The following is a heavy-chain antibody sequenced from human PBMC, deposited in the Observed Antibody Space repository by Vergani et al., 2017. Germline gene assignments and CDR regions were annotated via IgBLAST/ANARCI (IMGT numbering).Heavy chain of an antibody. J-gene: IGHJ6*03. CDR3: ARVQELYYFWSGYRVRYYYYMDV. CDR2: INHSVIT. CDR1: GGSFIFYY. V-gene: IGHV4-34*01. Sequence: QVQLQQWGAGLLKPSETLSLTCAVYGGSFIFYYLSWIRQPPGDGLEWVGEINHSVITNYNPSLKSLVTISLDTAKNQFSLKLSSVTAADTAVYYCARVQELYYFWSGYRVRYYYYMDVWGKGTTVTVSS. D-gene: IGHD3-3*01.